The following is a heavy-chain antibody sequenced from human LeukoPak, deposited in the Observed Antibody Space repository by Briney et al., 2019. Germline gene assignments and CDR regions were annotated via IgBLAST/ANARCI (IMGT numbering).Heavy chain of an antibody. Sequence: ASVKVSCKASGYTFTSYGISWVRQAPGQGLEWMGWINPNSGGTNYAQKFQGRVTMTRDTSISTAYMELSRLRSDDTAVYYCARDGAVYSSSWPDYWGQGALVTVSS. CDR1: GYTFTSYG. J-gene: IGHJ4*02. D-gene: IGHD6-13*01. CDR2: INPNSGGT. V-gene: IGHV1-2*02. CDR3: ARDGAVYSSSWPDY.